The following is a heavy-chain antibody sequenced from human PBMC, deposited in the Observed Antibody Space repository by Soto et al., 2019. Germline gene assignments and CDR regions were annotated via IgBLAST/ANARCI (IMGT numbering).Heavy chain of an antibody. CDR1: GFTFRSYA. Sequence: GGSLRLSCAASGFTFRSYAISWVRQAPGKGLEWVSAISGGGGTTYYADSVKGRFTISRDNSKNTLYLQMNSLRAEDTAVYYCAKNVWGITIFGGMDVWGQGT. V-gene: IGHV3-23*01. J-gene: IGHJ6*02. D-gene: IGHD3-9*01. CDR2: ISGGGGTT. CDR3: AKNVWGITIFGGMDV.